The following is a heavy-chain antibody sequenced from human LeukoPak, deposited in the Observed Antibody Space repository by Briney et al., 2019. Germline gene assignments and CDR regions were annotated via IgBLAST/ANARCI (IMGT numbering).Heavy chain of an antibody. J-gene: IGHJ6*03. Sequence: ASVKVSCKASGYTFTSYGISWVRQAPGQGLEWMGWISAYNGNTNYAQKLQGRVTMTTDTSTSTAYMELRSLRSDDTAVYYCARGDHNWGLPQDPGTYYYMDVWGKGTTVTVSS. CDR3: ARGDHNWGLPQDPGTYYYMDV. CDR1: GYTFTSYG. D-gene: IGHD7-27*01. V-gene: IGHV1-18*01. CDR2: ISAYNGNT.